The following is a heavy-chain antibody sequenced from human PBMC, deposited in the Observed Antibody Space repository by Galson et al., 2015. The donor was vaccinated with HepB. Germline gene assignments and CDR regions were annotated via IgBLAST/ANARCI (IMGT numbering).Heavy chain of an antibody. CDR3: ARVDIGVVPATTPHQFFYYQMDV. V-gene: IGHV1-69*13. D-gene: IGHD2-2*01. Sequence: SVKVSCKASGGTFSNFAINWVRQAPGQGLEWMGVIIPTFGTTKYAQTFQGRITIIADESASTAYMELSSLRSDDTAVYYCARVDIGVVPATTPHQFFYYQMDVWGKGTTV. CDR1: GGTFSNFA. J-gene: IGHJ6*03. CDR2: IIPTFGTT.